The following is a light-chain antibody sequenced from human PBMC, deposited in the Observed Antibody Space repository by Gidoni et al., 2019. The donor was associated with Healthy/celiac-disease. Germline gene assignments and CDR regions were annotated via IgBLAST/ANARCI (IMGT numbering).Light chain of an antibody. CDR3: GTWDSSLSVTVV. Sequence: HSVLTQPPSVSAAPGQQVTISCSGSSSNIGNNYVSWYQQLPGTAPKLLIYNNNKRPSGIPDRFSGSKSGTSATLGITGLQTGDEADYYCGTWDSSLSVTVVFGGGTKLTVL. CDR1: SSNIGNNY. J-gene: IGLJ2*01. V-gene: IGLV1-51*01. CDR2: NNN.